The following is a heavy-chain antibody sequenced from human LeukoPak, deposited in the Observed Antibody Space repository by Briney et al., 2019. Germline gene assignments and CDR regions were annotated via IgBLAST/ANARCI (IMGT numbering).Heavy chain of an antibody. V-gene: IGHV3-53*01. J-gene: IGHJ4*02. Sequence: GGSLRLSWAASGFTVSSKYMSWVRQAPGKGLEWVSVIYSGGSTYYADSVKGRFTISRDNSKNTLYLQMNSLRAEDTAVYYCAKEGERRYYGSGSTYYFDYWGQGTLVTVSS. D-gene: IGHD3-10*01. CDR1: GFTVSSKY. CDR2: IYSGGST. CDR3: AKEGERRYYGSGSTYYFDY.